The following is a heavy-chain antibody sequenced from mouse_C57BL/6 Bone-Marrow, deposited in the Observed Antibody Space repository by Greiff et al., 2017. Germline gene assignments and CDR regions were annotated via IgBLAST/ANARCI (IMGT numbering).Heavy chain of an antibody. CDR3: AIDYIKELGAMGY. D-gene: IGHD1-1*01. CDR2: IYPGSGST. CDR1: GYTFTSYW. Sequence: VQLQQPGAELVKPGASVKMSCKASGYTFTSYWITWVKQRPGQGLEWIGDIYPGSGSTNYNEKFKSKATLTVDTSSSTAYMQLSSLTTEDSAVYYGAIDYIKELGAMGYWGRGTSVTVSS. V-gene: IGHV1-55*01. J-gene: IGHJ4*01.